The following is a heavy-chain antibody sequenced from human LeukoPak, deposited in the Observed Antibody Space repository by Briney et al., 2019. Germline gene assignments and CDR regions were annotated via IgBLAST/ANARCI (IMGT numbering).Heavy chain of an antibody. CDR2: IIPIFGTA. Sequence: SVKVSCKASGGTFSSYAISWVRQAPGQGLEWMGGIIPIFGTANYAQKFQGRVTINTDESTTTAYMEVSGLRSEDTAIYYCAKISARDYDDYVFDYWGQGTLVIVSS. V-gene: IGHV1-69*05. J-gene: IGHJ4*02. CDR1: GGTFSSYA. CDR3: AKISARDYDDYVFDY. D-gene: IGHD4-17*01.